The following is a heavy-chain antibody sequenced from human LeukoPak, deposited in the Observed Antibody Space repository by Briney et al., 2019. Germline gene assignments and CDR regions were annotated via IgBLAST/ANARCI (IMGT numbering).Heavy chain of an antibody. CDR2: INWNGGST. D-gene: IGHD3-22*01. CDR3: ARDGRYYDSSGYSPDFDY. Sequence: GGSLRLSCAASGFTFDDYGMSWVRQAPGKGLAWVSGINWNGGSTGYADSVKGRFTISRDNAKNSLYLQMNSLRAEDTALYYCARDGRYYDSSGYSPDFDYWGQGTLVTVSS. CDR1: GFTFDDYG. J-gene: IGHJ4*02. V-gene: IGHV3-20*04.